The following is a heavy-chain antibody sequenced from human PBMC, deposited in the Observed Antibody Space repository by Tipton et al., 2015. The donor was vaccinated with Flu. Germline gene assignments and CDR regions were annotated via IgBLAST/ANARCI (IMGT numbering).Heavy chain of an antibody. J-gene: IGHJ5*02. CDR1: GFTFSSFS. Sequence: QLVQSGGGLVQPGGSLRLSCAASGFTFSSFSMNWVRQAPGKGLEWVSYISSSSSTIYYADSVKGRFTISRDNAKNSLYLQMNSLRAEDTALYYCAKDPYGDYDGGGFDPWGQGTLVTVSS. CDR3: AKDPYGDYDGGGFDP. CDR2: ISSSSSTI. D-gene: IGHD4-17*01. V-gene: IGHV3-48*04.